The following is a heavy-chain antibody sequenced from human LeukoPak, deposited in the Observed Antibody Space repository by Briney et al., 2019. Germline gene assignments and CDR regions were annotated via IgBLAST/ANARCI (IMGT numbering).Heavy chain of an antibody. V-gene: IGHV3-30-3*01. Sequence: GRSLRLSCAASGLTFSSYAMHWVRQAPGKGLEWVAVISYDGSNKYYADSVKGRFTISRDNSKNTLYLQMNSLRAEDTAVYYCARFYSSGWTKHLDYWGQGTLVTVSS. CDR1: GLTFSSYA. CDR2: ISYDGSNK. CDR3: ARFYSSGWTKHLDY. J-gene: IGHJ4*02. D-gene: IGHD6-19*01.